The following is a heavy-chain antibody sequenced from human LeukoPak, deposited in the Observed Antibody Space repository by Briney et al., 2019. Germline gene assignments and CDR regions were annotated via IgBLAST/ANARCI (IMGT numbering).Heavy chain of an antibody. V-gene: IGHV4-39*07. CDR3: ARGMGYDFWSGYYWPDWYYYYMDV. CDR2: IYHSGSP. Sequence: SEPLSLPCTVSGGSISSYYWGWTRQPPGKGTQWLGSIYHSGSPYYNPSPKSRAPIPVDTSKNQFSLKLSSVTAADTAVYYCARGMGYDFWSGYYWPDWYYYYMDVWGKGTTVTVSS. CDR1: GGSISSYY. D-gene: IGHD3-3*01. J-gene: IGHJ6*03.